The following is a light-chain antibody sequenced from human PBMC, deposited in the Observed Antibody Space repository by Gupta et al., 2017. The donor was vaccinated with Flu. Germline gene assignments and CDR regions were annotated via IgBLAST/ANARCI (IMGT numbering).Light chain of an antibody. J-gene: IGKJ4*01. CDR2: DAS. CDR1: QSISSSF. V-gene: IGKV3-20*01. Sequence: EIWLTQSSGTLSLSPGERATLSCRASQSISSSFLAWYQQKPGQAPRLLIYDASNRATGIPDRFSGSGAGADFSLTISRLEPEDFAVYFCQQYHGSPRLTFGGGTKVEIK. CDR3: QQYHGSPRLT.